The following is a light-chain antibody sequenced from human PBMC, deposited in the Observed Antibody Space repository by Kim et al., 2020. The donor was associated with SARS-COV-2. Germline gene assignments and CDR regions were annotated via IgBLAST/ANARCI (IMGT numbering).Light chain of an antibody. CDR3: CSYAGRCEF. Sequence: QSALTQPRSVSGSPGQSVTISCTGTSSDVGGYNHVSCHQQHPAKAPKLLVYDVDKRPSGVPDRFSGSKSGNTASLTISGLQAEDEADYYCCSYAGRCEFFGTGTKVTVL. CDR2: DVD. V-gene: IGLV2-11*01. CDR1: SSDVGGYNH. J-gene: IGLJ1*01.